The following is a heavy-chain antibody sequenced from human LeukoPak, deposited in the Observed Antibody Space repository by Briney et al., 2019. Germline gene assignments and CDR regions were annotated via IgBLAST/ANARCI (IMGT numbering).Heavy chain of an antibody. CDR2: IKEDGGEQ. Sequence: GGSLRLSCAASGFTFSSYWMTWVRLAPGKGLEWVANIKEDGGEQYSVDSVKGRFTISRDNAKNSLYLQMNSLRAEDTAVYYCARDFPVNDYWGQGTLVTVSS. V-gene: IGHV3-7*03. CDR3: ARDFPVNDY. J-gene: IGHJ4*02. CDR1: GFTFSSYW.